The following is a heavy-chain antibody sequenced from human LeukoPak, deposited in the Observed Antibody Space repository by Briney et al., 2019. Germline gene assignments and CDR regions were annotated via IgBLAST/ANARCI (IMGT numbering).Heavy chain of an antibody. V-gene: IGHV3-74*01. CDR1: GFTFSSYW. D-gene: IGHD2-2*01. CDR2: INSDGSST. Sequence: GGSLRLSCAASGFTFSSYWMHWVRQGPGKGLVWVSRINSDGSSTSYADSVKGRFTISRDNAKNTLYLQMNNLRAEDTALYYCARGTSSTSFYRYWGQGTLVTVSS. CDR3: ARGTSSTSFYRY. J-gene: IGHJ4*02.